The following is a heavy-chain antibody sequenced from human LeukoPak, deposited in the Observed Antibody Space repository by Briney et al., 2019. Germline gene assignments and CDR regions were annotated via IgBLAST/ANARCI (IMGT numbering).Heavy chain of an antibody. V-gene: IGHV1-18*01. CDR3: ARDRPDIVVVPAATEGGYYGMDV. CDR1: GYTFTSYG. D-gene: IGHD2-2*01. J-gene: IGHJ6*02. Sequence: ASVKVSCKASGYTFTSYGISWVRQAPGQGLEWMGWISAYNGNTNYAQKLRGRVTMTTDTSTSTAYMELRSLRSDDTAVYYCARDRPDIVVVPAATEGGYYGMDVWGQGTTVTVSS. CDR2: ISAYNGNT.